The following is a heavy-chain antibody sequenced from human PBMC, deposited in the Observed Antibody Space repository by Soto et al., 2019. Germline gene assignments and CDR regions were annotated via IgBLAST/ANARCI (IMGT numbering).Heavy chain of an antibody. D-gene: IGHD6-19*01. CDR3: AKGGRQWLVTSDFNY. CDR1: GFTFSDYA. V-gene: IGHV3-30*18. Sequence: VQLVESGGGVVQPGRSLRLSCAASGFTFSDYAMHWVRQAPGKGLEWVAVVSHDGRNTHYVDSVKGRFTISRDSSMNTVSLEMTSLRAEDTAVYYCAKGGRQWLVTSDFNYWGQGALVTVSS. J-gene: IGHJ4*02. CDR2: VSHDGRNT.